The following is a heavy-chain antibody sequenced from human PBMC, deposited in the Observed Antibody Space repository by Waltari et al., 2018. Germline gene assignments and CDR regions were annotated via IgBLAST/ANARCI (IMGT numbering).Heavy chain of an antibody. V-gene: IGHV1-2*02. CDR1: GYTFTGYY. Sequence: QVQLVQSGAEVKKPGASVKVSCKASGYTFTGYYMHWVRQAPGQGLEWMGWINPNSGGTNYAQKFQGRVTMNRDTSISTAYMELSRLRSDDTAVYYCARRPTMIVVVTDDAFEIWGQGTMVTVSS. CDR3: ARRPTMIVVVTDDAFEI. CDR2: INPNSGGT. J-gene: IGHJ3*02. D-gene: IGHD3-22*01.